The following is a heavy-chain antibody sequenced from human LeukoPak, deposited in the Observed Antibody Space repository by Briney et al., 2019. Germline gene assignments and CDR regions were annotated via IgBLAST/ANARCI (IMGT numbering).Heavy chain of an antibody. D-gene: IGHD3-10*01. CDR1: GFTFSSYA. CDR2: IKQDGSEK. J-gene: IGHJ4*02. V-gene: IGHV3-7*01. Sequence: GGSLRLSCAASGFTFSSYAMNRVRQAPGKGLEWVANIKQDGSEKYYVDSVKGRFTISRDNAKNSLYLQMNSLRAEDTAVYYCARGDGAGAEDYWGQGTLVTVSS. CDR3: ARGDGAGAEDY.